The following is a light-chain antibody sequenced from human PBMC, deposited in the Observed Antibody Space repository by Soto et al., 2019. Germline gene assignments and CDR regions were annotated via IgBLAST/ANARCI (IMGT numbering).Light chain of an antibody. CDR3: QQYNNWPS. Sequence: IQMTQSPNTLSVSVGDSVSITCRASENVNGHLAWYQQRPGKAPKLLIYEASILESGVPSRFSGSGYGTEFTLTINGLLPEDFVTYYCQQYNNWPSFGQGTRWISN. J-gene: IGKJ1*01. V-gene: IGKV1-5*03. CDR1: ENVNGH. CDR2: EAS.